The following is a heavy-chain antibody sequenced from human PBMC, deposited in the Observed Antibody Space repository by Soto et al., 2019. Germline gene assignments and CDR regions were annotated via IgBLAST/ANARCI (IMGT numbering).Heavy chain of an antibody. V-gene: IGHV1-69*06. CDR3: AMATTLGRFDP. CDR1: GGTFSSYA. J-gene: IGHJ5*02. Sequence: ASVKVSCKASGGTFSSYAISWVRQAPGQGLEWMGGIIPIFGTANYAQKFQGRVTITADKSTSTAYMELSSLRSEDTAVYYCAMATTLGRFDPWGQGTLVTVSS. D-gene: IGHD5-12*01. CDR2: IIPIFGTA.